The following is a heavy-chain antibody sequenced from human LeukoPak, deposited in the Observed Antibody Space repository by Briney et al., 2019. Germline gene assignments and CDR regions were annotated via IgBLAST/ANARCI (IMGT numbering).Heavy chain of an antibody. CDR3: ARDARPYYYDSSGPSGAFDI. Sequence: ASVKVSCKASGYTFTSYGISWVRQAPGQGLEWMGWISAYNGNTNYAQKLQGRVTMTTDTSTSTACMELRSLRSDDTAVYYCARDARPYYYDSSGPSGAFDIWGQGTMVTVSS. J-gene: IGHJ3*02. CDR1: GYTFTSYG. D-gene: IGHD3-22*01. CDR2: ISAYNGNT. V-gene: IGHV1-18*01.